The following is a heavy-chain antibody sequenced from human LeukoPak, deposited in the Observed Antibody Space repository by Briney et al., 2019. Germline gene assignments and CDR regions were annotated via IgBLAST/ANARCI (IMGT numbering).Heavy chain of an antibody. D-gene: IGHD6-19*01. J-gene: IGHJ5*02. CDR2: IIPIFGTA. V-gene: IGHV1-69*13. CDR1: GGTFISYA. Sequence: SVKVSFKASGGTFISYAISWVRQAPGQGLEWMGGIIPIFGTANYAQKLQGRVTITADESTSTAYMELSSLRSEDTAVYYCARVGSSSGPSNWFDPWGQGTLVTVSS. CDR3: ARVGSSSGPSNWFDP.